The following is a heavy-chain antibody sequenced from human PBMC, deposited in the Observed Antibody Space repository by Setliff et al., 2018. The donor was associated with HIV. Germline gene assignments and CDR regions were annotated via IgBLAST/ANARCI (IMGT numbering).Heavy chain of an antibody. CDR1: GFTFSSYG. Sequence: GGSLRLSCEASGFTFSSYGVHWVRQAPGKGLEWVAFIRYDGSKYDADSVKGRFTISRDNSKNTLYLQMNSLRAEDTAVYYCAKSALLWFGTSNWFDSWGQGTLVTVSS. CDR3: AKSALLWFGTSNWFDS. J-gene: IGHJ5*01. CDR2: IRYDGSK. D-gene: IGHD3-10*01. V-gene: IGHV3-30*02.